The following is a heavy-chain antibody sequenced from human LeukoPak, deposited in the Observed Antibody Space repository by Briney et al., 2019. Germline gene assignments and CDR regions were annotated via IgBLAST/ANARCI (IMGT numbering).Heavy chain of an antibody. Sequence: GGSLRLSCAASGFTFSNYRMHWLRQTPGKGLEWVAVVSYDGTKKDYADSVKGRFTISRDNSKNTLCLQMNSLRGEDTAVYYCAMLDYGDLISFDFWGQGTLVTVSS. CDR2: VSYDGTKK. CDR1: GFTFSNYR. CDR3: AMLDYGDLISFDF. D-gene: IGHD4-17*01. V-gene: IGHV3-30-3*01. J-gene: IGHJ4*02.